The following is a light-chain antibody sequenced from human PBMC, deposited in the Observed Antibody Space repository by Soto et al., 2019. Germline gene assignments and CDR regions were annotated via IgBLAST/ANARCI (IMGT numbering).Light chain of an antibody. CDR1: QSVSNKY. V-gene: IGKV3D-15*01. CDR2: DAS. J-gene: IGKJ5*01. CDR3: QQYNTWPPIT. Sequence: TQSPDTLSLSPVERATFSCRASQSVSNKYLAWHQQKPGQAPRLLIYDASTRATGIPDRFSGSGSGTEFTLTISSLQSEDFAVYFCQQYNTWPPITFGQGTRLE.